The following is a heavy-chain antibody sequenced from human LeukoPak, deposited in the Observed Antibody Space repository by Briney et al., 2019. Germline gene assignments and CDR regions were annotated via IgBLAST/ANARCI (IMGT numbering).Heavy chain of an antibody. J-gene: IGHJ4*02. Sequence: SETLSLTCTVSGGSTSSYYWSWIRQPAGKGLEWIGRIYTSGSTNYNPSLKSRVTMSVDTSKNQFSLKLSSVTAADTAVYYCARSNYYDSSGYPDYWGQGTLVTVSS. D-gene: IGHD3-22*01. CDR1: GGSTSSYY. CDR3: ARSNYYDSSGYPDY. V-gene: IGHV4-4*07. CDR2: IYTSGST.